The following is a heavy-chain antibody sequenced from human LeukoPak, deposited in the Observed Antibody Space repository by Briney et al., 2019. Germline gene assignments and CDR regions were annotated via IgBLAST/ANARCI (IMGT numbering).Heavy chain of an antibody. V-gene: IGHV1-2*02. D-gene: IGHD3-22*01. J-gene: IGHJ4*02. CDR2: INPNSGGT. Sequence: GASVKVSCKASGYTFTGYYMHWVRQAPGQGLEWMGWINPNSGGTNYAQKFQGRVTMTRDTSISTAYMELSRLTYEDMAVYYCARGSGYVLDYWGQGTLVTVSS. CDR1: GYTFTGYY. CDR3: ARGSGYVLDY.